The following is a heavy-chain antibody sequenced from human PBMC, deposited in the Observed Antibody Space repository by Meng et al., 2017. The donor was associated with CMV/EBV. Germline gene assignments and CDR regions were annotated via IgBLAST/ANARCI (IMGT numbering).Heavy chain of an antibody. Sequence: QGRLEASGPGLVKPSQTLSLTCTVSGGSISSGSYYWSWIRQPAGKGLEWIGRIYTSGSTNYNPSLKSRVTISVDTSKNQFSLKLSSVTAADTAVYYCAREVVVITPYNWFDPWGQGTLVTVSS. D-gene: IGHD3-22*01. V-gene: IGHV4-61*02. CDR3: AREVVVITPYNWFDP. CDR2: IYTSGST. J-gene: IGHJ5*02. CDR1: GGSISSGSYY.